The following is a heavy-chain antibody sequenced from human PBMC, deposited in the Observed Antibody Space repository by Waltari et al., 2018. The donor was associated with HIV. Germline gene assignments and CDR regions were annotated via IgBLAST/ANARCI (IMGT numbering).Heavy chain of an antibody. CDR3: ARLYWGNKAFDI. J-gene: IGHJ3*02. Sequence: QVQLQQSGQGLVKPSQTLSLTCAISGDSLSGNSGAWNWIRQSPSRGLEWLGRTYYNSKWYNDYALSVKSRISINPDTSKNQVSLQLNSVTPEDTAVYYCARLYWGNKAFDIWGQGTMVTVSS. CDR1: GDSLSGNSGA. CDR2: TYYNSKWYN. D-gene: IGHD3-16*01. V-gene: IGHV6-1*01.